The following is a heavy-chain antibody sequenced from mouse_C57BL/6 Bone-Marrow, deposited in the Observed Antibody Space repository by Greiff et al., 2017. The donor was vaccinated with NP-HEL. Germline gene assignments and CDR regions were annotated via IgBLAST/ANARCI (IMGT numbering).Heavy chain of an antibody. CDR1: GYTFTSYW. D-gene: IGHD2-4*01. CDR2: IDPSDSYT. J-gene: IGHJ4*01. V-gene: IGHV1-59*01. Sequence: VQLQQPGAELVRPGTSVKLSCKASGYTFTSYWMHWVKQRPGQGLEWIGVIDPSDSYTNYNQKFKGKATLTVDTSSSTAYMQLSSLTSEDSAVYYCARRGDYDVSSYYAMDYWGQGTSVTVSS. CDR3: ARRGDYDVSSYYAMDY.